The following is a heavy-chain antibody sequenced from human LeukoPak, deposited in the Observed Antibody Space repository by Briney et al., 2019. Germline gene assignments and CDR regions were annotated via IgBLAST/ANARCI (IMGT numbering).Heavy chain of an antibody. Sequence: SETLSLTCSVSGGSVSSGSSYWTWIRQPPGQGLEWLGHNYFTGSTTYNPSLKGRINISVDTSKNQFSLTMTSVTAADTAVYYCAREGRPVSGTPLDSWGQGTLVTVSS. J-gene: IGHJ4*02. CDR2: NYFTGST. CDR1: GGSVSSGSSY. V-gene: IGHV4-61*01. D-gene: IGHD6-19*01. CDR3: AREGRPVSGTPLDS.